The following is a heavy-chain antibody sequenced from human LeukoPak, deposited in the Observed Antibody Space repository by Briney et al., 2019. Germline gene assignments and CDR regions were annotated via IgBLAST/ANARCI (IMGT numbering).Heavy chain of an antibody. V-gene: IGHV3-30-3*01. CDR2: ISHDGSNK. Sequence: PGGSLRLSCAASGFTFSTYAMHWVRQAPGKGLEWVAVISHDGSNKYYADSVKGRFTISRDNSKNTVYLQMNSLRAEDTAVYYCARGVTTYYYDSSGYIGHPFDYCGQGTLVT. D-gene: IGHD3-22*01. CDR1: GFTFSTYA. J-gene: IGHJ4*02. CDR3: ARGVTTYYYDSSGYIGHPFDY.